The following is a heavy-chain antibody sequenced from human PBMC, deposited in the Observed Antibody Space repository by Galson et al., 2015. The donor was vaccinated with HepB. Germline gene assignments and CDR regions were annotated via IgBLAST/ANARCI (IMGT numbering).Heavy chain of an antibody. D-gene: IGHD6-19*01. CDR1: GFTFSDYY. CDR3: ARGGEWLAHHFDY. Sequence: SLRLSCEASGFTFSDYYMSRIRQAPGKGRELVSYISSSSSYTNYADSVKGRFTISRDNTKNSLYLQMNSLRAEDTAVYYCARGGEWLAHHFDYWGQGTLVTVSS. V-gene: IGHV3-11*05. CDR2: ISSSSSYT. J-gene: IGHJ4*02.